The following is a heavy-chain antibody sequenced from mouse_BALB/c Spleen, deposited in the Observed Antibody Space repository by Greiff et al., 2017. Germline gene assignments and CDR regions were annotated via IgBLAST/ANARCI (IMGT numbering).Heavy chain of an antibody. Sequence: DVKLVESGGGLVQPKGSLKLSCAASGFTFNTYAMNWVRQAPGKGLEWVARIRSKSNNYATYYADSVKDRFTISRDDSQSMLYLQMNNLKTEDTAMYYCVRHGNFDYWGQGTTLTVSS. CDR2: IRSKSNNYAT. CDR1: GFTFNTYA. J-gene: IGHJ2*01. V-gene: IGHV10-1*02. CDR3: VRHGNFDY. D-gene: IGHD2-1*01.